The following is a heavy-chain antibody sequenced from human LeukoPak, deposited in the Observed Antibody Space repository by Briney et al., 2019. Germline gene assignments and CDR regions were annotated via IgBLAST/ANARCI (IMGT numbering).Heavy chain of an antibody. J-gene: IGHJ3*02. V-gene: IGHV3-64*01. CDR1: GFTFSSYA. CDR2: ISSNGGST. CDR3: ARVRWELSGAFDI. Sequence: PGRSLRLSCAASGFTFSSYAMHWVRQAPGKGLEYVSAISSNGGSTYYANSVKGRFTISRDNSKNTLYLQMGSLRAEDMAVYYCARVRWELSGAFDIWGQGTMVTVSS. D-gene: IGHD1-26*01.